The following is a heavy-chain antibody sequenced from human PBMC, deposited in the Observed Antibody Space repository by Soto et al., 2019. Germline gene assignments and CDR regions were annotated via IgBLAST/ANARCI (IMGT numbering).Heavy chain of an antibody. CDR1: RYMFTDYY. CDR3: ARICSGGSCYPRAVDAFDI. V-gene: IGHV1-8*02. D-gene: IGHD2-15*01. J-gene: IGHJ3*02. Sequence: GVSVKVSFKAARYMFTDYYMHGVRHAPRQGLEWMGWMNPNSGNTGYAQKFQGRVTMTRNTSISTAYMELSSLRSEDTAVYYCARICSGGSCYPRAVDAFDIWGQGTMVTVSS. CDR2: MNPNSGNT.